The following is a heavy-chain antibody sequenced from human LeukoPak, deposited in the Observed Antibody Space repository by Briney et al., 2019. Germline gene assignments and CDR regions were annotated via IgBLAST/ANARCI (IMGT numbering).Heavy chain of an antibody. CDR3: ARIVRVTMVRGVLYYFDY. CDR2: INTNTGNP. CDR1: GYTFTSYA. J-gene: IGHJ4*02. V-gene: IGHV7-4-1*02. D-gene: IGHD3-10*01. Sequence: ASVKVSCKASGYTFTSYAMNWVRQAPGQGLEWMGWINTNTGNPTYAQGFTGRFVFSLDTSISTAYLQISSLKAEDTAVYYCARIVRVTMVRGVLYYFDYWGQGTLVTVSS.